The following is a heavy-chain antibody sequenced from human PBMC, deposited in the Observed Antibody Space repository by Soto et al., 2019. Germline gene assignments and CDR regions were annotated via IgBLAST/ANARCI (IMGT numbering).Heavy chain of an antibody. CDR1: GFSFNSYA. CDR2: ISSNGGNR. CDR3: AKLTTRSSGYSPADS. Sequence: PGGSLRLSCAASGFSFNSYAMSWVRQAPGKGLEWVSGISSNGGNRYYADSVKGRFTISRDNSKNTLYLQMNSLRAEDTAVYYCAKLTTRSSGYSPADSWGQGTLVTVSS. D-gene: IGHD3-22*01. V-gene: IGHV3-23*01. J-gene: IGHJ4*02.